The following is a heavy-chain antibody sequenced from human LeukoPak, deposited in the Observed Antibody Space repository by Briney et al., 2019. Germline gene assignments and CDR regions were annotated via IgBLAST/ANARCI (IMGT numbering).Heavy chain of an antibody. V-gene: IGHV5-51*01. CDR1: GYSFTSYW. Sequence: GESLKISCKGSGYSFTSYWIGWVRQMPGKGLEWMGIIYPGDSDTRYGPSFQGQVITSADKYTSTAYLQWSSLKASDTAMYYCARQGRYSGYETIDYWGQGTLVTVSS. J-gene: IGHJ4*02. CDR2: IYPGDSDT. CDR3: ARQGRYSGYETIDY. D-gene: IGHD5-12*01.